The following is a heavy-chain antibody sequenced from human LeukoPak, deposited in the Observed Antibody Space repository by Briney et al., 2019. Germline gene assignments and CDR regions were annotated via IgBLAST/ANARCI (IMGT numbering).Heavy chain of an antibody. V-gene: IGHV4-38-2*01. Sequence: PSETLSLTCGVSGYSISRGYYWAWIRQPPGKGLEWIGTIYHTGSTYYNPSLESRVTISVDTSKNEFSLNLNSVTAAGTAVYYCARAGWIITSGFDYWGQGALVTVSS. CDR3: ARAGWIITSGFDY. CDR2: IYHTGST. CDR1: GYSISRGYY. J-gene: IGHJ4*02. D-gene: IGHD3-10*01.